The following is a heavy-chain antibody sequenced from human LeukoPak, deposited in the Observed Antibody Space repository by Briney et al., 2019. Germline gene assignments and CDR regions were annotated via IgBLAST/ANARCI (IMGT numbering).Heavy chain of an antibody. V-gene: IGHV3-23*01. Sequence: GGSLRLSCAASGFTFSSYAMSWVRQAPGKGLEWVSAISGSGGSTYYADSVKGRFTISSDNSKNTLYLQMNSLRAEDTAVYYCAKDDKDGSGSYYNNWFDHWGQGTLVTVSS. CDR3: AKDDKDGSGSYYNNWFDH. CDR2: ISGSGGST. J-gene: IGHJ5*02. D-gene: IGHD3-10*01. CDR1: GFTFSSYA.